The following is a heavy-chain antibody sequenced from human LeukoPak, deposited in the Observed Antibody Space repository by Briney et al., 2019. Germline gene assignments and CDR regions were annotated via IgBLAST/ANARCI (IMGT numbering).Heavy chain of an antibody. J-gene: IGHJ6*03. CDR3: ARGIYGGYYYYYMDV. Sequence: SVKVSCKASGGTFSSYAISWVRQAPGQGLEWMGGIIPIFGTANYAQKFQGRVTITADESTSTAYMELSSLRSEDTAVYYCARGIYGGYYYYYMDVWGKGTTVTISS. CDR2: IIPIFGTA. V-gene: IGHV1-69*13. D-gene: IGHD4-23*01. CDR1: GGTFSSYA.